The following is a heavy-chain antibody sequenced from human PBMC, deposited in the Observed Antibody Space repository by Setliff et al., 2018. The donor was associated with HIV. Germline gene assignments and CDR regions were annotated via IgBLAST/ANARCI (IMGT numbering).Heavy chain of an antibody. Sequence: SETLSLTCAVYGQSISGYYWSWIRQTPGKGLEWIGEINHGGDTNYNPSLKSRVTISVGSSYNHFSLKLSSVTAADTGVYYCAGPHHYFDFWGQGTQVTVSS. V-gene: IGHV4-34*01. CDR2: INHGGDT. J-gene: IGHJ4*02. CDR1: GQSISGYY. CDR3: AGPHHYFDF.